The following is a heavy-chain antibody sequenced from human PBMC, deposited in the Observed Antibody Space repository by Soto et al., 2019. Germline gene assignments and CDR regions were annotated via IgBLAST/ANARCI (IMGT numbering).Heavy chain of an antibody. CDR1: GGSVSSGSYY. CDR3: ARVADQFDY. V-gene: IGHV4-61*01. CDR2: IYYSGST. Sequence: QVQLQESGPGLVKPSETLSLTCTVSGGSVSSGSYYWSWIRQPPGKGLEWIGYIYYSGSTNYNPSLKSRVTISADTSKNQFSLKLCSVTAADTAVYYCARVADQFDYWGQGTLVTVSS. D-gene: IGHD2-2*01. J-gene: IGHJ4*02.